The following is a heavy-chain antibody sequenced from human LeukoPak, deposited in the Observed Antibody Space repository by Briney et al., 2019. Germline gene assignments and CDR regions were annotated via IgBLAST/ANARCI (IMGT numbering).Heavy chain of an antibody. CDR2: INPNSGGT. J-gene: IGHJ4*02. Sequence: ASVKVSCKTSGYTFTGYYMHWVRQAPGQGLEWMGRINPNSGGTDYAQKFQGRVTMTRDTSTCTAYMELSSLRFDDTAVYYCATPPECSSGSCLNYWGQGTLVTVSS. D-gene: IGHD2-15*01. CDR3: ATPPECSSGSCLNY. V-gene: IGHV1-2*06. CDR1: GYTFTGYY.